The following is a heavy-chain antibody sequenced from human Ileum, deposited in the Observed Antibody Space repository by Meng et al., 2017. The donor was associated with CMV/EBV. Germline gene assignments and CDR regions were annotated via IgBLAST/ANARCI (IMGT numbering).Heavy chain of an antibody. Sequence: MHWVQQAPGKGLEWMGLVDPEDGETIYAEKFQGRVTITADTSTDTAYMELSSLRSEDTAVYYCATGLPPYGSGSYYMVPPLYNWFDPWGQGTLVTVSS. J-gene: IGHJ5*02. CDR3: ATGLPPYGSGSYYMVPPLYNWFDP. CDR2: VDPEDGET. V-gene: IGHV1-69-2*01. D-gene: IGHD3-10*01.